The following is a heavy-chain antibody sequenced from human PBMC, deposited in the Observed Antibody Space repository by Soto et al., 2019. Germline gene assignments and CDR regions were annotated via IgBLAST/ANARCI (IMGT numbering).Heavy chain of an antibody. V-gene: IGHV4-59*08. D-gene: IGHD5-12*01. CDR1: GGSISSYY. CDR3: ASQSGYERYYYYYYMDV. Sequence: PSETLSLTCTVSGGSISSYYWSWIRQPPGKGLEWIGYIYYSGSTNYNPSLKSRVTISVDTSKNQFSLKLSSVTAADTAVYYCASQSGYERYYYYYYMDVWGKGTTVTVSS. J-gene: IGHJ6*03. CDR2: IYYSGST.